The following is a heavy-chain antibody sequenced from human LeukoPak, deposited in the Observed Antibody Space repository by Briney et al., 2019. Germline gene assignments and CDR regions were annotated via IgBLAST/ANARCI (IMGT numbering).Heavy chain of an antibody. D-gene: IGHD3-9*01. J-gene: IGHJ4*02. CDR1: GGSFSGYY. CDR2: INHSGST. Sequence: SETLSLTCAVYGGSFSGYYWTWIRQPPGKGLEWIGEINHSGSTNYNPSLKSRVTISIDTSKNHFSLRLRSVTAADTAVYYCARGPTTHYNFLTGYYYFDYWGQGTLVTVSS. CDR3: ARGPTTHYNFLTGYYYFDY. V-gene: IGHV4-34*01.